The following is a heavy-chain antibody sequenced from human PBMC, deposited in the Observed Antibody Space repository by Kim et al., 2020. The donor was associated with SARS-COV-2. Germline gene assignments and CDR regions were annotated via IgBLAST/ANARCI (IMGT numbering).Heavy chain of an antibody. V-gene: IGHV1-24*01. D-gene: IGHD6-13*01. Sequence: AQKFRVRVTMTEDTSTDTAYMELSSLRSEDTAVYYCATVPGIAGAGTGDYWGQGTLVTVSS. J-gene: IGHJ4*02. CDR3: ATVPGIAGAGTGDY.